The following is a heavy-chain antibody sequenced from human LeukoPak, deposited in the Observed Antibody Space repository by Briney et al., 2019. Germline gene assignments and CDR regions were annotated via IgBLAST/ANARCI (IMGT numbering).Heavy chain of an antibody. J-gene: IGHJ3*02. V-gene: IGHV3-21*01. Sequence: PGGSLRLSCVPSRVTFSTDSTSWVRQAPGEGRGWVSSISSSSSSIYYADSVKGRFAISRDNAKKSLYLQMNSLRAEDTAVYYCARDQSRWWGLGAFDIWGQGTMDTVSS. D-gene: IGHD1-26*01. CDR2: ISSSSSSI. CDR3: ARDQSRWWGLGAFDI. CDR1: RVTFSTDS.